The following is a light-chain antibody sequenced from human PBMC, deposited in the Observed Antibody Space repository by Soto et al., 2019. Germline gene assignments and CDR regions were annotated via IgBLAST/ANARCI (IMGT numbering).Light chain of an antibody. CDR1: QDISNY. J-gene: IGKJ3*01. CDR3: QQYDNLPLA. CDR2: DAS. Sequence: DIQMTQSPSSLSASVVDRVTITCQASQDISNYLNWYQQKPGKAPKLLIYDASNLETGVPSRFSGSGSGTDFTFTISSLQPEDIATYYYQQYDNLPLAFGPGTKVDIK. V-gene: IGKV1-33*01.